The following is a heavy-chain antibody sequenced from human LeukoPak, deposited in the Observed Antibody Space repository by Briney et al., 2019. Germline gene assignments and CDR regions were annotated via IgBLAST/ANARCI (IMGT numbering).Heavy chain of an antibody. Sequence: GGSLRLSCAASGFIFSPYTMNWVRQAPGKGLEWVSSISSDITYIFYADSVKGRFTVSRDNAENSLYLQMSSLRAEDTAVYYCARDRGYYFDYWGQGILVTVSS. CDR2: ISSDITYI. D-gene: IGHD5-24*01. CDR3: ARDRGYYFDY. J-gene: IGHJ4*02. V-gene: IGHV3-21*06. CDR1: GFIFSPYT.